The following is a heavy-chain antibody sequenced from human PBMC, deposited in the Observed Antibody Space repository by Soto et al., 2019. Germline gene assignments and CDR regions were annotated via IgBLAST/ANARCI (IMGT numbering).Heavy chain of an antibody. J-gene: IGHJ2*01. Sequence: QVQLVQSGAAVKKPGSSVKVSCKASGGTFSSYAISWVRQAPGQGLEWMGGIIPIFGTANYAQKFQGRVTITADESTSTAYMELSSLRSEDTAVYYCASNRGYYDSSGYYYRRRYFDLWGRGTLVTVSS. V-gene: IGHV1-69*12. D-gene: IGHD3-22*01. CDR1: GGTFSSYA. CDR3: ASNRGYYDSSGYYYRRRYFDL. CDR2: IIPIFGTA.